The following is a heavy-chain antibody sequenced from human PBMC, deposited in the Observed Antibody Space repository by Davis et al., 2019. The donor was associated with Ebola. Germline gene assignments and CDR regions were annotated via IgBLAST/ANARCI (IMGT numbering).Heavy chain of an antibody. CDR2: IKEDESVK. V-gene: IGHV3-7*03. D-gene: IGHD1-14*01. CDR3: ARDPGSSAFDY. Sequence: PGGSLRLSCVASGFIFSGYWMSWVRQTPERGLELVANIKEDESVKNYLESVKGRFTISRDNAENLVYLQMNSLRDEDTAVYYCARDPGSSAFDYWGQGTLVTVSS. CDR1: GFIFSGYW. J-gene: IGHJ4*02.